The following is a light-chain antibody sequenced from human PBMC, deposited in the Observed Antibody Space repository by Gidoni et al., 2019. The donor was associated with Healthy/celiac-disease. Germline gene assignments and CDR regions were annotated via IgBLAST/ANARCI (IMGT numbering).Light chain of an antibody. V-gene: IGLV1-51*01. J-gene: IGLJ2*01. CDR1: SSNIGNNY. CDR3: GTWDSSLSARV. Sequence: QSVLTQPPSVSAAPAQKVTISCSGSSSNIGNNYVSWYQQLPGTAPKLLIYDNNKRPSGIPDRFSGSKSGTSATLGITGLQTGDEADYYCGTWDSSLSARVFGGGTKLTVL. CDR2: DNN.